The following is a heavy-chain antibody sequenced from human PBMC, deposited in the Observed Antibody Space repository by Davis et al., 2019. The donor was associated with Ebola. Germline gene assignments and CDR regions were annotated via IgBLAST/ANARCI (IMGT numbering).Heavy chain of an antibody. D-gene: IGHD1-7*01. CDR1: GYTFTGYY. J-gene: IGHJ4*02. CDR3: ARGTKVRNWNYIRGPTHYFDY. Sequence: ASVKVSCKASGYTFTGYYMHWVRQAPGQGLEWMGWINPNSGGTNYAQKFQGWVTMTRDTSISTAYMELSRLRSDDTAVYYCARGTKVRNWNYIRGPTHYFDYWGQGTLVTVSS. CDR2: INPNSGGT. V-gene: IGHV1-2*04.